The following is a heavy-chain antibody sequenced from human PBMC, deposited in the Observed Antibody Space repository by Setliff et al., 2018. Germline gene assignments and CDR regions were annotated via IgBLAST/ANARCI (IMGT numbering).Heavy chain of an antibody. CDR1: GYTFTDFG. CDR3: ARDSVTLGQLERRGGWHYYGMDV. V-gene: IGHV1-69*06. Sequence: GASVKVSCKASGYTFTDFGINWVRQAPGQGLEWIGGITPIFETAHYAEKFRDRVTITADKSTTTVHMELSSLTSEDTAVYFCARDSVTLGQLERRGGWHYYGMDVWGQGTTVTVSS. J-gene: IGHJ6*02. D-gene: IGHD1-1*01. CDR2: ITPIFETA.